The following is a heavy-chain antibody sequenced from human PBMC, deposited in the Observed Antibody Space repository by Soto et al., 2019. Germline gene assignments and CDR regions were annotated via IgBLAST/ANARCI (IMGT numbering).Heavy chain of an antibody. V-gene: IGHV1-24*01. J-gene: IGHJ5*02. CDR3: ATDIGSPADYCSSTSCYTGGNWFDP. CDR2: FDPEDGET. CDR1: GYTXTELS. Sequence: SXKVSCKVSGYTXTELSMHWVRQAPGKGLEWMGGFDPEDGETIYAQKFQGRVTMTEDTSKDKAYMELSSLSSEDTAVYYCATDIGSPADYCSSTSCYTGGNWFDPWGQGTLVTVSS. D-gene: IGHD2-2*02.